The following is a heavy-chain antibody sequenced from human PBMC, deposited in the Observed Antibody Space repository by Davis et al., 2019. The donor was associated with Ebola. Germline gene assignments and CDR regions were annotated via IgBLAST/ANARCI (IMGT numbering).Heavy chain of an antibody. CDR1: GLTLSNYW. CDR2: IKEDGSEK. J-gene: IGHJ4*02. D-gene: IGHD3-16*01. CDR3: AKWGSAVTSFDS. Sequence: GESLKISCAASGLTLSNYWMSWVRQAPGKGLEWVANIKEDGSEKYYVDSVKGRFTISRDNANNSLYLQMNSLRGEDTAVYYCAKWGSAVTSFDSWGQGTLVTVSS. V-gene: IGHV3-7*01.